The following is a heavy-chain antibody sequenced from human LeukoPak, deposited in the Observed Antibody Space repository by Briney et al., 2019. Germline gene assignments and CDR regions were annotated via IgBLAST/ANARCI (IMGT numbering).Heavy chain of an antibody. CDR1: GYTFTSYY. CDR2: INPSGGST. D-gene: IGHD2-15*01. CDR3: ARGGIGVVVAASHYYYYYGMDV. Sequence: ASVKVSCKASGYTFTSYYMHWVRQAPGQGLEWMGIINPSGGSTSYAQKFQGRVTMTRDASTSTVYMELSSLRSEDTAVYYCARGGIGVVVAASHYYYYYGMDVWGQGTTVTVPS. J-gene: IGHJ6*02. V-gene: IGHV1-46*01.